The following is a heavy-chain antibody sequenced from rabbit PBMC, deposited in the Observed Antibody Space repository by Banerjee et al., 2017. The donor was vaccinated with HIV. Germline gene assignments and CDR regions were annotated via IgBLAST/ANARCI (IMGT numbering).Heavy chain of an antibody. J-gene: IGHJ4*01. CDR3: TRRDATTIPHYYNL. CDR1: GFTFSSSYW. CDR2: IDGGVSGNT. Sequence: QQQLEESGGGLVKPGGTLTLTCKASGFTFSSSYWMSWVRQAPGKGLEWIACIDGGVSGNTYYANWAKGRFTISKTSSTTVTLQMTSLTAADTATYFCTRRDATTIPHYYNLWGPGTLVTVS. D-gene: IGHD6-1*01. V-gene: IGHV1S45*01.